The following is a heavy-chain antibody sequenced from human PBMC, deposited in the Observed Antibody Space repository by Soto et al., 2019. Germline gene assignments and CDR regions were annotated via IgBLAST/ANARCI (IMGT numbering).Heavy chain of an antibody. CDR3: THSRCGGDCLQSYSSHYSYGMDV. V-gene: IGHV2-5*02. CDR2: IYWDDDK. Sequence: QITLMESGPTLVNPTQTLTLTCTFSGFSLNTGGVGVGWIRQPPGKALEWLALIYWDDDKRYSPSLRSRLTITKDTPKNQVVLTMTNMDPVDTATYYCTHSRCGGDCLQSYSSHYSYGMDVWGQGTTVTVSS. D-gene: IGHD2-21*02. CDR1: GFSLNTGGVG. J-gene: IGHJ6*02.